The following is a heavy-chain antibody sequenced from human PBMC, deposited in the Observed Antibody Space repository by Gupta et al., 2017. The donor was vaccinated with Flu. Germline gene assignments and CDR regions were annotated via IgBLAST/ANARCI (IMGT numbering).Heavy chain of an antibody. D-gene: IGHD3-22*01. V-gene: IGHV1-18*01. J-gene: IGHJ4*02. CDR1: GYSFIGYG. CDR2: ISADTGST. Sequence: QVQLVQSGAEVKKPGASVKVSCKAFGYSFIGYGINWVRQAPGQGLEWMGWISADTGSTNSAPKLKGRVTLTTYTSTGTAHLELGSLRPDDTAIYYCARGNYGSGGYFNDFWGQGTLVTVSS. CDR3: ARGNYGSGGYFNDF.